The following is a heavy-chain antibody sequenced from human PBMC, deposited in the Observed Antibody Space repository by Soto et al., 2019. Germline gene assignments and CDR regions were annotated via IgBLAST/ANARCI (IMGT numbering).Heavy chain of an antibody. CDR3: AKASGWFGEFDY. D-gene: IGHD3-10*01. Sequence: EVQLLESGGGLVQPGGSLRLSCAASEFTFSSYAMSWVRQAPGKGLEWVSAISGSGGSTCYADSVKGRFTISRDNSKNTLYLQMNSLRAEDTAVYYCAKASGWFGEFDYWGQGTLVTVSS. V-gene: IGHV3-23*01. J-gene: IGHJ4*02. CDR2: ISGSGGST. CDR1: EFTFSSYA.